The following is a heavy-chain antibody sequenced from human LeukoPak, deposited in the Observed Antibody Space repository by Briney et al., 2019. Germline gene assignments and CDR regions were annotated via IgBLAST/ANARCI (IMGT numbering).Heavy chain of an antibody. J-gene: IGHJ4*02. CDR1: GFTFSSYA. CDR2: ISDSGGST. Sequence: GGSLRVSCAASGFTFSSYAMSWVRQAPGKGLEWVSAISDSGGSTYYADSVKGRFTISRDNSKNTLYLQMNSLRVEYTAVYYCAAINIAQLPIRVYWGQGTLVTVSS. D-gene: IGHD5-24*01. CDR3: AAINIAQLPIRVY. V-gene: IGHV3-23*01.